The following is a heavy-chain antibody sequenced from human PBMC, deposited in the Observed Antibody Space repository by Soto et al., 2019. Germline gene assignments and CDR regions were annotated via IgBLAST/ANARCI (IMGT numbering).Heavy chain of an antibody. CDR2: IIPIFGTA. CDR3: ASNNNVLTGSYYYGMDV. D-gene: IGHD3-9*01. Sequence: QVQLVQFGAEVKKPGSSVKVSCKASGGTFSSYAISWVRQAPGQGLEWMGGIIPIFGTANYAQKFQGRVTIIADESTSTAYMELSSLRSEDTAVFYCASNNNVLTGSYYYGMDVWGQGTTVTVSS. V-gene: IGHV1-69*12. CDR1: GGTFSSYA. J-gene: IGHJ6*02.